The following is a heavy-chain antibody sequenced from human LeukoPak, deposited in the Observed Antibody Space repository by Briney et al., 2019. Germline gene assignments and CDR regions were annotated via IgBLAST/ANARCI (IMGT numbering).Heavy chain of an antibody. Sequence: PSQTLSLTCAVSGGSISSGGYSWRWIRQPPGKGLEWIGYIYHSGSTYYNPSLKSRVTISVDRSKNQFSLKLSSVTAADTAVYYCAGHGSGSLFDYWGQGTLVTVSS. CDR3: AGHGSGSLFDY. J-gene: IGHJ4*02. CDR2: IYHSGST. CDR1: GGSISSGGYS. V-gene: IGHV4-30-2*01. D-gene: IGHD3-10*01.